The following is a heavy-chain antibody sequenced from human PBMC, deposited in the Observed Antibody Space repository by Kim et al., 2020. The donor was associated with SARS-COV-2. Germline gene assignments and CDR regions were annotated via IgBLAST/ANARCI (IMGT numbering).Heavy chain of an antibody. V-gene: IGHV3-23*01. Sequence: GGSLRLSCAASGFTFSSYAMSWVRQAPGKGLEWVSAISGSGGSTYYADSVKGRFTISRDNSKNTLYLQMNSLRAEDTAVYYCAKEFQITMIVVALFDIWGQGTMVTVSS. J-gene: IGHJ3*02. D-gene: IGHD3-22*01. CDR3: AKEFQITMIVVALFDI. CDR1: GFTFSSYA. CDR2: ISGSGGST.